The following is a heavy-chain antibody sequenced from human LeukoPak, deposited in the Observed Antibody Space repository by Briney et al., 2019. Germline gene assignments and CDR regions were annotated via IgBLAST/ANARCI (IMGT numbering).Heavy chain of an antibody. CDR1: GGSITNSNYY. J-gene: IGHJ4*02. CDR2: FYYSGNT. V-gene: IGHV4-39*01. CDR3: VRHEEEDGYNAKTFDF. D-gene: IGHD5-24*01. Sequence: SETLSLTRTVSGGSITNSNYYWGWVRQPPGKGLEWIGAFYYSGNTYYNPSLKSRATMSVDTSKNQFSLSLTSVTAADTAVYFCVRHEEEDGYNAKTFDFWGQGTLVTVSS.